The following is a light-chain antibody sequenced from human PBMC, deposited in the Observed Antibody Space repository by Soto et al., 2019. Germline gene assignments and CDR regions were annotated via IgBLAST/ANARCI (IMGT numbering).Light chain of an antibody. CDR1: QNVRSY. CDR2: DAS. J-gene: IGKJ5*01. V-gene: IGKV3-11*01. CDR3: QQRTNWPTST. Sequence: EIVLTQSPATLSLSPGERATLSCRASQNVRSYLAWYQQKPGQAPRLLIHDASSRATGIPDRFSGSGSGTDFTLTSSSLEPEDSAVYSCQQRTNWPTSTFGQGTRLEIK.